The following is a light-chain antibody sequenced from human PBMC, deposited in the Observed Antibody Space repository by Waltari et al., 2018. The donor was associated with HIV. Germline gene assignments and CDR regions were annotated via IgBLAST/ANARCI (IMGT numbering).Light chain of an antibody. CDR1: QSILYSSDNRNS. CDR3: QQYFRIPPT. V-gene: IGKV4-1*01. J-gene: IGKJ4*01. CDR2: WAS. Sequence: DIVMTQSPDSLPVSLGERATINCTSSQSILYSSDNRNSLAWYQQKARQPPKLLISWASTRESGVPDRFSASGSGTDFTLTITRLQAEDVAIYHCQQYFRIPPTFGGGTKVEIK.